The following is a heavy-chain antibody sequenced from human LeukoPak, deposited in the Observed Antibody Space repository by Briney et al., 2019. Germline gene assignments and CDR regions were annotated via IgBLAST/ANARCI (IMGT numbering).Heavy chain of an antibody. Sequence: PGGSLRLSCAASGFTFINYGMHWVRQAPGKGLDWVAVMWYDGSYKYYADSVKGRFTISRDNSKNTLYLQMNSLRAEDTAIYYCAKVVQYTASTGTGLDYWGQGTLVTVSS. D-gene: IGHD6-13*01. J-gene: IGHJ4*02. CDR1: GFTFINYG. CDR3: AKVVQYTASTGTGLDY. CDR2: MWYDGSYK. V-gene: IGHV3-33*06.